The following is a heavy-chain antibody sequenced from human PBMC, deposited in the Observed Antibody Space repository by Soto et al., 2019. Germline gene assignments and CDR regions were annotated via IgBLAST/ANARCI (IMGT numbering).Heavy chain of an antibody. J-gene: IGHJ1*01. D-gene: IGHD6-19*01. CDR3: AKGVPGIAVAGAGYFQH. CDR1: GFTFSSYA. Sequence: EGSLRLSCAASGFTFSSYAMSWVRQAPGKGLEWVSGISGSGDSTYYADSVKGRFTISRDNSKNTLYLQMNSLRAEDTAVYYCAKGVPGIAVAGAGYFQHWGQGTLVTVS. CDR2: ISGSGDST. V-gene: IGHV3-23*01.